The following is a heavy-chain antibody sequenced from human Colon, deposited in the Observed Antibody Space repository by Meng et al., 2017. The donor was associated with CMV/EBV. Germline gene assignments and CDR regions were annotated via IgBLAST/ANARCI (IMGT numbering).Heavy chain of an antibody. V-gene: IGHV4-39*07. CDR2: IYNSGSA. CDR3: ARVVLNFFDC. Sequence: QLHLEESGPGLVKPSETLSLTCTVSGGSFTSNSYFWGWIRQPPGKGLEYIGSIYNSGSAYYNPSLKSRVTISLDTSKNQFSLKLSSVTAADTAMYYCARVVLNFFDCWGQGTLVTVSS. J-gene: IGHJ4*02. D-gene: IGHD3-10*02. CDR1: GGSFTSNSYF.